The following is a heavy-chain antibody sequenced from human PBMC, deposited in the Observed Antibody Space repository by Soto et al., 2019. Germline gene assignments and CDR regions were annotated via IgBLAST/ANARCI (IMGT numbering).Heavy chain of an antibody. CDR2: IIPIFGTA. V-gene: IGHV1-69*01. Sequence: QVQLVQSGAEVKKPGSSVKVSCKASGGTFSSYAISWVRQAPGQGLEWMGEIIPIFGTANYAQKFQGRVTITAHESTSTAYMELSSLRSEDTAVYYCARERIAAAGIRYFDLWGRGTLVTVSS. D-gene: IGHD6-13*01. J-gene: IGHJ2*01. CDR1: GGTFSSYA. CDR3: ARERIAAAGIRYFDL.